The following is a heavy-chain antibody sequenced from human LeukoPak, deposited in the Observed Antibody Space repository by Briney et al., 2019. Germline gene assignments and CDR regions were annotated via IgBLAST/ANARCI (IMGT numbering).Heavy chain of an antibody. CDR2: INHSGST. Sequence: SETLSLTCAVYDGSLSGYYWGWIRQPPGKGLEWIGEINHSGSTNYNPSLKSRVTISVDTSKNQVSLQLGSVTAADTAVYYCAGYCSGGSCPDSWGQGTLVTVSS. V-gene: IGHV4-34*01. CDR1: DGSLSGYY. J-gene: IGHJ4*02. D-gene: IGHD2-15*01. CDR3: AGYCSGGSCPDS.